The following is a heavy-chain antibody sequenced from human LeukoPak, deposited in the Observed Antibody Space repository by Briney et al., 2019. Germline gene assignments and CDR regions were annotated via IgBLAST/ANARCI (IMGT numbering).Heavy chain of an antibody. CDR2: IFYSGST. CDR1: GYSISSGYY. J-gene: IGHJ6*04. D-gene: IGHD3-10*01. V-gene: IGHV4-38-2*01. CDR3: ARASGSYGSGSYYYYGMDV. Sequence: SETLSLTCAVSGYSISSGYYWGWVRQPPGEGLGWVGGIFYSGSTYYNPSLKSRVNMSVDTSKNQISLKLSSVTAADTAVYYCARASGSYGSGSYYYYGMDVWGKGTTVTVSS.